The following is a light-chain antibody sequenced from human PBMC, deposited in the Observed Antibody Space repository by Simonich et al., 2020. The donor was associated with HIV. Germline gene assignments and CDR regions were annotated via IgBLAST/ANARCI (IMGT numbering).Light chain of an antibody. CDR3: QQYYSTPFT. CDR1: QSVLYSSNNKNY. Sequence: DIVMTQSPDSLAVSLGERATINCKSRQSVLYSSNNKNYLAWYQQKPGQPPKLLIYWASTRESGVPDRFSGSGSGTDFTLTISSLQAEDVAVYYCQQYYSTPFTFGPGTKVDFK. J-gene: IGKJ3*01. CDR2: WAS. V-gene: IGKV4-1*01.